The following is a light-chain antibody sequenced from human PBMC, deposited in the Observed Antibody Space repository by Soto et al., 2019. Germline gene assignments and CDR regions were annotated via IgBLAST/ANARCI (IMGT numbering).Light chain of an antibody. CDR2: GAS. CDR1: QSVSSSY. V-gene: IGKV3-20*01. J-gene: IGKJ1*01. CDR3: QHYGSSPWT. Sequence: EIVLTQSPGTLSLSPGERATLSCRASQSVSSSYLAWYQQKPGQAPRLLIYGASSRATGIPDRFGGSGSGTDFTLTISRLEPEDFAVYYCQHYGSSPWTFGQGTKVEIK.